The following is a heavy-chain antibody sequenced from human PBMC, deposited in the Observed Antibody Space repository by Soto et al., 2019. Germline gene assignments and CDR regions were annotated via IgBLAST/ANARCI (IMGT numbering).Heavy chain of an antibody. CDR3: ARDDSSSGFPYYYYYGMDV. Sequence: ASVKVSCKASGYTFTSYAMNWVRQAPGQGLEWMGWINTNTGNPTYAQGFTGRFVFSLDTSVSTAYLQICSLKAEDTAVYYCARDDSSSGFPYYYYYGMDVWGQGTTVTVSS. V-gene: IGHV7-4-1*01. D-gene: IGHD6-13*01. J-gene: IGHJ6*02. CDR2: INTNTGNP. CDR1: GYTFTSYA.